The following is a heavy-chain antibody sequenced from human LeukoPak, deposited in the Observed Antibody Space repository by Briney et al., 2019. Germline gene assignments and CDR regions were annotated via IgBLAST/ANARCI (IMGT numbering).Heavy chain of an antibody. CDR3: ARDRKYYFDY. Sequence: PPGTSLRLSCAASGFTFSSYDMHWVRQAPGKGLEWVAVISHDGSNKYYADSVQGRFTISRDNSKNTLYVQMNSLRAEDTAVYFCARDRKYYFDYWGQGTLVTVSP. CDR2: ISHDGSNK. J-gene: IGHJ4*02. D-gene: IGHD1-14*01. CDR1: GFTFSSYD. V-gene: IGHV3-30-3*01.